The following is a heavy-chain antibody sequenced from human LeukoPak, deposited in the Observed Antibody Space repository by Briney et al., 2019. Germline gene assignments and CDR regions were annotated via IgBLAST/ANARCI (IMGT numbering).Heavy chain of an antibody. J-gene: IGHJ5*02. CDR3: AKDTTSEAIGWFDP. CDR2: ISGPGTTI. V-gene: IGHV3-11*01. D-gene: IGHD1-1*01. Sequence: GGSLRLSCAASGFTFSDYYMTWFRQAPGKGLEWVSYISGPGTTISYADSVQGRFTISRDNAKNSLYLQMNSLRAEDMALYYCAKDTTSEAIGWFDPWGQGTLVTVSS. CDR1: GFTFSDYY.